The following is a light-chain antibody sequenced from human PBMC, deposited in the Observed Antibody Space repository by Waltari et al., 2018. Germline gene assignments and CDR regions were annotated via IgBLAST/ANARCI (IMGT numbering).Light chain of an antibody. V-gene: IGLV2-14*01. Sequence: ALTQPASVSGSPGQSITISCTGTSSDVGGYNYVSWYQQHPGKAPKLMIYDVSKRPSGVSNRFSGSKSGNTASLTISGLQAEDEADYYCSSYTSSSTYVCGTGTKVTVL. CDR1: SSDVGGYNY. J-gene: IGLJ1*01. CDR3: SSYTSSSTYV. CDR2: DVS.